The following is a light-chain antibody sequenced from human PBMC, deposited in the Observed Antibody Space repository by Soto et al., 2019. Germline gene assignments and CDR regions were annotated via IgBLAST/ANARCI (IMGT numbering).Light chain of an antibody. J-gene: IGLJ1*01. CDR2: EVS. CDR1: SGDVGGYDY. V-gene: IGLV2-8*01. CDR3: SSYAGYNNFHV. Sequence: QSVLTQPPSASGSPGQSVTISCTGTSGDVGGYDYVSWYQQHPGKAPTLIIYEVSRRPSGVPHRFSGSKSGNTASLTVSGLQAEDEADYYCSSYAGYNNFHVFGTGTKLTVL.